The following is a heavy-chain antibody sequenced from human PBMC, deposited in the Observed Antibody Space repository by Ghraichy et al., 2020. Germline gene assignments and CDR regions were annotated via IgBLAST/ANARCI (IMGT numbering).Heavy chain of an antibody. V-gene: IGHV4-39*01. CDR2: VYYSGST. CDR3: ARQPRTTVTIRY. CDR1: GVSISSNNYY. D-gene: IGHD4-11*01. Sequence: SETLSLTCTVSGVSISSNNYYWGWLRQPPGKGLEWIGSVYYSGSTSYNPSLKSRVTISIDTSKNQFSLKLNSVTAADTAVYYCARQPRTTVTIRYWGQGTLVTVSS. J-gene: IGHJ4*02.